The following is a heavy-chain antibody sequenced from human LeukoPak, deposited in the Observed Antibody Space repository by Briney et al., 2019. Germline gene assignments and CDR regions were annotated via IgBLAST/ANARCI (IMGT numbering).Heavy chain of an antibody. CDR3: ARLRRTSDSSDYYYYYDY. CDR1: GFTFSSYS. V-gene: IGHV3-21*01. J-gene: IGHJ4*02. CDR2: ISSSSSYI. Sequence: GGSLRLSCAASGFTFSSYSMNWVRQAPGKGLEWVSSISSSSSYIYYADSVRGRFTISRENAKNSLYLQMNSLRAEDTAVYYCARLRRTSDSSDYYYYYDYWGQGTLVTVSS. D-gene: IGHD3-22*01.